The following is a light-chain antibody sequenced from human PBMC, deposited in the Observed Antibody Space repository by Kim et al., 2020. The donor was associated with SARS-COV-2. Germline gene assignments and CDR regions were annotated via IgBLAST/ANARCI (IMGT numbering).Light chain of an antibody. Sequence: DIQMTQSPSSLSASVGDRVTITCQASQDINNYLNWYQHKPGEAPKLLISDVSNLQTGVPARFSGSGSGTDFTLTISSLQPEDSATYYCQQYEHLPTYTFGPGTKLEI. CDR1: QDINNY. CDR2: DVS. V-gene: IGKV1-33*01. CDR3: QQYEHLPTYT. J-gene: IGKJ2*01.